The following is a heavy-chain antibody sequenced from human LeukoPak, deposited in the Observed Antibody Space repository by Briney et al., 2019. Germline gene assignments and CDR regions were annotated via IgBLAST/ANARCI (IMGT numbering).Heavy chain of an antibody. CDR3: ARVVVAAGGNWFDP. CDR1: GYTFTSYD. D-gene: IGHD2-15*01. Sequence: ASVKVSCKASGYTFTSYDINWVRQATGQGLEWMGWMNPNSGNTGYAQKFQGRVTMTRNTSISTAYMELSSLRSEDTAVYYCARVVVAAGGNWFDPWGQGTLVTVSS. CDR2: MNPNSGNT. V-gene: IGHV1-8*01. J-gene: IGHJ5*02.